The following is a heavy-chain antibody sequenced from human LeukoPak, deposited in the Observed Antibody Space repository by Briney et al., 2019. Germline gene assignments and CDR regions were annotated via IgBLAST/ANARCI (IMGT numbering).Heavy chain of an antibody. CDR3: ARQADDSSSSLVYFDY. CDR2: IYYSGTT. J-gene: IGHJ4*02. Sequence: PSETLSLTCAVSGGSISSHYWGWIKQPPGKGLEWLGFIYYSGTTKYNPSLKSRVTISADTSKNQFSLKLSSVTAADTAVYYCARQADDSSSSLVYFDYWGQGTLVTVSS. V-gene: IGHV4-59*08. D-gene: IGHD6-6*01. CDR1: GGSISSHY.